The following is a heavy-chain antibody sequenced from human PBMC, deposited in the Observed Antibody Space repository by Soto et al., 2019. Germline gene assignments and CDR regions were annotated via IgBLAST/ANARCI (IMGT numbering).Heavy chain of an antibody. CDR2: IYYSGST. CDR3: ARPFLWSGYLPEFRDGMDV. V-gene: IGHV4-59*13. CDR1: GGSIDSSY. Sequence: SDTRSLTGPSSGGSIDSSYWSCIRRFPGKGLGWIGYIYYSGSTTNDNPSLKSRATLSVDTSKNQFSLKLSSMTAADTAVYYCARPFLWSGYLPEFRDGMDVWGPGTTVTVSS. J-gene: IGHJ6*02. D-gene: IGHD3-3*01.